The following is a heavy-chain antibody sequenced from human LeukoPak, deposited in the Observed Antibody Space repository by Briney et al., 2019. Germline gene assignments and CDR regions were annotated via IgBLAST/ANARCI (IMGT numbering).Heavy chain of an antibody. J-gene: IGHJ6*03. CDR1: GDSISNYY. V-gene: IGHV4-4*07. Sequence: SETLSLTCTVSGDSISNYYWSWIRQPAGKGLEWIGRIYTSGSTNYNPSLKSRVTMSVDTSKNQFSLKLSSVTAADTAVYYCARDVPATWYMDVWGKGTTVTVSS. CDR2: IYTSGST. CDR3: ARDVPATWYMDV.